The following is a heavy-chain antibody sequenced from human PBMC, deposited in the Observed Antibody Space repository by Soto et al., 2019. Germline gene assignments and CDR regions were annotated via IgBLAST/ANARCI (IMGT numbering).Heavy chain of an antibody. V-gene: IGHV1-8*01. CDR1: GYTFTSYD. D-gene: IGHD3-3*01. CDR3: ARGHFGVVTHPV. Sequence: QVKLVQSGAEVKKPGASVKVSCKASGYTFTSYDINWVRQAPGQGLEWMGWMNPNSGNTGYAQKFQGSVTMTRHTSISTAYMELSSLRSEDTAVYYWARGHFGVVTHPVWGQGTTVTVAS. J-gene: IGHJ6*02. CDR2: MNPNSGNT.